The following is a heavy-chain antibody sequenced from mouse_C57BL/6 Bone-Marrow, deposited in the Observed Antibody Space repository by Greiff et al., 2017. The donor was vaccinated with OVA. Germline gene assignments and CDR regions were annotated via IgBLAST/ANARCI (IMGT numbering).Heavy chain of an antibody. Sequence: VQLQQSGAELVRPGASVKLSCTASGFNIKDDYMHWVKQRPEQGLEWIGWIDPENGDTEYASKFQGKATITADTSSNTAYLQLSRLTSEATAFSYCARGGYCWCAYWGRGTLVTVSA. CDR3: ARGGYCWCAY. J-gene: IGHJ3*01. CDR1: GFNIKDDY. V-gene: IGHV14-4*01. CDR2: IDPENGDT. D-gene: IGHD2-3*01.